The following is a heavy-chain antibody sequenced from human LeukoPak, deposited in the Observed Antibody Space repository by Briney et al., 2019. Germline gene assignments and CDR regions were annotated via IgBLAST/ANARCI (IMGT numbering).Heavy chain of an antibody. V-gene: IGHV4-34*01. CDR3: ASSPRGTYYYYYYMDV. J-gene: IGHJ6*03. CDR1: GGSFSGYY. D-gene: IGHD2-21*01. Sequence: TTSETLSLTCAVYGGSFSGYYWSWIRQPPGKGLEWIGSIYYSGSTYYNPSLKSRVTISVDTSKNQFSLKLSSVTAADTAVYYCASSPRGTYYYYYYMDVWGKGTTVTIPS. CDR2: IYYSGST.